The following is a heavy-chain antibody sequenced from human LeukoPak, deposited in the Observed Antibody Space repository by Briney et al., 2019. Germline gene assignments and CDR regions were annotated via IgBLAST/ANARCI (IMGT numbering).Heavy chain of an antibody. CDR3: ARLGLSIAAAGSGAYYYYYGMDV. D-gene: IGHD6-13*01. J-gene: IGHJ6*02. CDR2: IIPIFGTA. CDR1: GYAFTSYG. Sequence: SVKVSCKASGYAFTSYGISWVRQAPGQGLEWMGGIIPIFGTANYAQKFQGRVTITADESTSTAYMELSSLRSEDTAVYYCARLGLSIAAAGSGAYYYYYGMDVWGQGTTVTVSS. V-gene: IGHV1-69*13.